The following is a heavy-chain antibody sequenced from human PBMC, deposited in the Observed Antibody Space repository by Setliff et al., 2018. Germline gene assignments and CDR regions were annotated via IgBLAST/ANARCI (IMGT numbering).Heavy chain of an antibody. CDR2: VFYSGAT. D-gene: IGHD6-19*01. V-gene: IGHV4-61*08. Sequence: PSETLSLTCTVSGGSLSGASIVTWIRQPPGKGLEFIGYVFYSGATKYDPSLKSRVTMSVDTSKNQFSLKLRSVTAADTAVYYCARKVEQWLTPHFDYWGQGALVTVSS. CDR3: ARKVEQWLTPHFDY. CDR1: GGSLSGAS. J-gene: IGHJ4*02.